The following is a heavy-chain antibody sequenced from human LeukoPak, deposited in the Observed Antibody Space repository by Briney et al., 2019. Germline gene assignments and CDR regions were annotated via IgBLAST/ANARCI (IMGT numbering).Heavy chain of an antibody. CDR2: INTNTGNP. V-gene: IGHV7-4-1*02. CDR3: ARESGAARPPYYYYYYYMDV. Sequence: ASVKVSCKASGYTFTSYAMNWVRQAPGQGLEWMGWINTNTGNPTYAQGFTGRFVFSLDTSVSTAYLQISSLKAEDTAVYYCARESGAARPPYYYYYYYMDVWGKGTTVTISS. J-gene: IGHJ6*03. CDR1: GYTFTSYA. D-gene: IGHD6-6*01.